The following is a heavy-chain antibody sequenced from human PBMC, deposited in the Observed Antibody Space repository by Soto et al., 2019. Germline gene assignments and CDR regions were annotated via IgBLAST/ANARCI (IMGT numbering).Heavy chain of an antibody. V-gene: IGHV3-48*03. CDR1: GFTFSSYE. Sequence: PGGSLRLSCAASGFTFSSYEMNWVRQAPGKGLEWVSYISSSGSTIYYADSVKGRFTISRDNAKNSLYLQMNSLRAEDTAVYYCARDQSTAMVPYYYGMDVWGQGTTVTVSS. CDR2: ISSSGSTI. D-gene: IGHD5-18*01. CDR3: ARDQSTAMVPYYYGMDV. J-gene: IGHJ6*02.